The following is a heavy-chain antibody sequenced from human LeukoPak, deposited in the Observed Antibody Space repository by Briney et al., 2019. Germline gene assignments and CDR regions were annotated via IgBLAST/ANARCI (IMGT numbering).Heavy chain of an antibody. D-gene: IGHD2-2*01. V-gene: IGHV4-39*01. CDR1: GGSISSSSFF. CDR3: AKLTCSSTFCPLDY. CDR2: VSYSGTT. Sequence: PSETLSLTCTVSGGSISSSSFFWAWIRQPPGKGLEWIGTVSYSGTTYYSPSLKSRVTTSVDTFKNQFSLRLTSVTAADTALYYCAKLTCSSTFCPLDYWGQGTLVTVSS. J-gene: IGHJ4*02.